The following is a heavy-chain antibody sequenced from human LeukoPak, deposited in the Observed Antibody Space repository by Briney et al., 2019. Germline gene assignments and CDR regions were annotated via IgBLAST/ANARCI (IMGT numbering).Heavy chain of an antibody. CDR1: GFTLSRNY. V-gene: IGHV3-66*02. CDR3: PRDLHGDYASYYYGMDV. J-gene: IGHJ6*02. Sequence: GGCLTLSRAACGFTLSRNYMSWVGQAPGKGLDGVSVIYSGGRTYYTDPVPGRCTISRDKSKNTPYLQINSLTAEDRAVYYCPRDLHGDYASYYYGMDVWGQGTTLTV. D-gene: IGHD4-17*01. CDR2: IYSGGRT.